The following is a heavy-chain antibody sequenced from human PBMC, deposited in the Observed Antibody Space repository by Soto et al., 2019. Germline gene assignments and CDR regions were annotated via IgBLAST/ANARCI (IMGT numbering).Heavy chain of an antibody. J-gene: IGHJ3*02. CDR3: ARDGRGLQGAFDI. V-gene: IGHV1-2*02. CDR2: IIPNSGDT. Sequence: QVQLVQSGAEVKKPGASVEVSCKASGYTFNDHYMHWVRQAPGQGLEWRGWIIPNSGDTNYAEKFQGRVTMTRDTFISTLYMELSSLRSDDTAVYYCARDGRGLQGAFDIWGRGTMVTVSS. D-gene: IGHD2-15*01. CDR1: GYTFNDHY.